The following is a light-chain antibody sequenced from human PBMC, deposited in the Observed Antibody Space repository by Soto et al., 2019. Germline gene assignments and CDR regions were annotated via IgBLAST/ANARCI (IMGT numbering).Light chain of an antibody. CDR3: SSYAGSNNWV. CDR2: EVS. Sequence: QSALTKPPSASGSPGQSVTIPCTGTSSDVGGYNYVSWYQQHPGKAPKLMIYEVSKRPSGVPDRFSGSKSGNTASLTVSGLQAEDEADYYCSSYAGSNNWVFGGGTKVTVL. CDR1: SSDVGGYNY. J-gene: IGLJ3*02. V-gene: IGLV2-8*01.